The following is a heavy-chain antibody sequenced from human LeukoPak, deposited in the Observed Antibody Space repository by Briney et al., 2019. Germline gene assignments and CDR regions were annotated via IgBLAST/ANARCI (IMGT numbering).Heavy chain of an antibody. V-gene: IGHV3-30-3*01. J-gene: IGHJ6*02. CDR1: GFTFSSYA. D-gene: IGHD1-26*01. CDR3: ARVGIVGATNGYYYYGMDV. CDR2: ISYDGSNK. Sequence: GRSLRLSCAASGFTFSSYAMHWVRQAPGKGLEWVAVISYDGSNKYYADSVKGRFTISRDNSKNTLYLQMNSLRAEDTAVYYCARVGIVGATNGYYYYGMDVWGQGTTVTVSS.